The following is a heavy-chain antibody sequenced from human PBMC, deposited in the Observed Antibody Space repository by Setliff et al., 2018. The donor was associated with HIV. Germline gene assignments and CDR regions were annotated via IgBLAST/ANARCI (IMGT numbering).Heavy chain of an antibody. CDR1: GFTFSSYA. CDR3: ARDQGYMDV. CDR2: ISYDRSNK. J-gene: IGHJ6*03. V-gene: IGHV3-30*04. Sequence: QPGGSLRLSCAASGFTFSSYAMHWVRQAPGKGLEWLAVISYDRSNKYYADSVRGRFIISRDNSKNTLYLQMNSLRPEDTAVYYCARDQGYMDVWGKGTTVTVSS.